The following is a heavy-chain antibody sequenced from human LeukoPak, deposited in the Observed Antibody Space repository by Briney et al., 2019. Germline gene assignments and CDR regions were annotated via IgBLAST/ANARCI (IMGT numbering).Heavy chain of an antibody. CDR3: TRDPASRDIAAGIVIDY. Sequence: PGGSLRLSCAASGFTFSSYAMSWVRQTPGKGLEWVGLKGVEWVGRIKSKADGETTEYAASVKGRFTISRDDSKSIAYLQMNSLKIEDTAVYYCTRDPASRDIAAGIVIDYWGQGTLVTVSS. CDR2: KGVEWVGRIKSKADGETT. CDR1: GFTFSSYA. J-gene: IGHJ4*02. D-gene: IGHD6-13*01. V-gene: IGHV3-49*04.